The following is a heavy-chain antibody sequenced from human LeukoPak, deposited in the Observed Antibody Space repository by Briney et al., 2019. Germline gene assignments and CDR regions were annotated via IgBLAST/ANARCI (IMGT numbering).Heavy chain of an antibody. V-gene: IGHV3-23*01. D-gene: IGHD3-10*01. J-gene: IGHJ4*02. CDR1: GFTFSNYA. CDR2: FSGSGGST. Sequence: GGPLRLSCVASGFTFSNYAMSWVRQAPGKGLEWVSGFSGSGGSTYYADSVKGRFTISRDNSKNTLYLQVNSLRAEDTAVYFCAKAPFGITMVRGVIGWGQGTLVTVSS. CDR3: AKAPFGITMVRGVIG.